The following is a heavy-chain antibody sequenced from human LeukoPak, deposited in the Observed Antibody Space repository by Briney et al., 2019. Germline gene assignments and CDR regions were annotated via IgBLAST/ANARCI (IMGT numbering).Heavy chain of an antibody. CDR3: ARVDTAMSAFDP. Sequence: PSETLSLTCAVYGGSFSDYYWSWIRQPPGKGLEWIGQINHSETTNYNPSLKSRVTISVDTSRNQFSLKLSSVTAADTAVYYCARVDTAMSAFDPWGQGTLVTVSS. D-gene: IGHD5-18*01. CDR2: INHSETT. CDR1: GGSFSDYY. V-gene: IGHV4-34*01. J-gene: IGHJ5*02.